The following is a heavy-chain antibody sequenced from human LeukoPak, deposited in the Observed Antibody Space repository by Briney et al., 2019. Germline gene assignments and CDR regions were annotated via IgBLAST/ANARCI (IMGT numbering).Heavy chain of an antibody. J-gene: IGHJ4*02. V-gene: IGHV3-30-3*01. Sequence: PGGSLRLSCAASGFTFSKYWMHWVRQAPGKGLEWVAVISYDGTNKYYADSVKGRFTISRDNSKNTLSLQMNSLRAEDTALYYCARGFVLGAAKNYFDYWGQGALVTVSS. CDR1: GFTFSKYW. CDR2: ISYDGTNK. D-gene: IGHD2-21*02. CDR3: ARGFVLGAAKNYFDY.